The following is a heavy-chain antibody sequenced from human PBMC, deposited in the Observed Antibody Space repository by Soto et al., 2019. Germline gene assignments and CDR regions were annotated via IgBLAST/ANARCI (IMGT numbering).Heavy chain of an antibody. CDR3: ARVGYFDYLLLLDY. CDR1: GFTLSSHW. D-gene: IGHD3-9*01. Sequence: EVQLVESGGGLVQPGGSLRLSCAASGFTLSSHWMFWVRQAPGKGLEWVTYISQDGSEKYYVDSVKGRFTISRDNAKSALYLQMTSLRAEDTAVYYCARVGYFDYLLLLDYWGQGALVTVSS. CDR2: ISQDGSEK. V-gene: IGHV3-7*01. J-gene: IGHJ4*02.